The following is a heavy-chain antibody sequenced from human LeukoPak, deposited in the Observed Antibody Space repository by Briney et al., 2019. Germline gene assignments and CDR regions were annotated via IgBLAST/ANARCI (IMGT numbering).Heavy chain of an antibody. Sequence: GGSLRLSCAASGFTFSDYYMSWIRQAPGKGLEWVSYISSSSSYTNYADSVKGRFTISRDNAKNSLYLQMNSLRAEGTAVYYCARVRSDYYGSGSYYFFDYWGQGTLVTVSS. CDR2: ISSSSSYT. J-gene: IGHJ4*02. V-gene: IGHV3-11*05. D-gene: IGHD3-10*01. CDR3: ARVRSDYYGSGSYYFFDY. CDR1: GFTFSDYY.